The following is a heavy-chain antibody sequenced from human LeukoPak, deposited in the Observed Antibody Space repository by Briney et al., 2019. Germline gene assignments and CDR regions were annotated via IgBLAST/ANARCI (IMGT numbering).Heavy chain of an antibody. CDR2: IYYSGGT. CDR1: GGSISSSSHY. V-gene: IGHV4-39*07. Sequence: TSETLSLTCTVSGGSISSSSHYWGWIRQPPGKGLEWIGSIYYSGGTYYNTSLKSRVTISVDTSKNQFSLKLSSVTAADTAVYYCARVRRGSSSGGYYYYYYMDVWGKGTTVTVSS. CDR3: ARVRRGSSSGGYYYYYYMDV. J-gene: IGHJ6*03. D-gene: IGHD6-6*01.